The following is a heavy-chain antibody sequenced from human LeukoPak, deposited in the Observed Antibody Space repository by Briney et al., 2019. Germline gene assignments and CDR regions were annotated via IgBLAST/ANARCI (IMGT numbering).Heavy chain of an antibody. V-gene: IGHV4-31*11. CDR2: IYYSGST. CDR1: GGSIGSYY. Sequence: SEALSLTCAVSGGSIGSYYWSWIRQHPGKGLEWIGYIYYSGSTYYNPSLKSRVTISVDTSKNQFSLKLSSVTAADTAVYYCARYDSSGYYSWGQGTLVTVSS. D-gene: IGHD3-22*01. J-gene: IGHJ4*02. CDR3: ARYDSSGYYS.